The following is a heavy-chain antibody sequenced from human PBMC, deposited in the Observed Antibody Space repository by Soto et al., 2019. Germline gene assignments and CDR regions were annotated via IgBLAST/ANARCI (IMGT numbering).Heavy chain of an antibody. CDR1: GGSFSGYY. J-gene: IGHJ6*02. D-gene: IGHD3-10*01. V-gene: IGHV4-34*01. CDR2: INHGWTS. CDR3: SISSFLRSGDLFHGLDV. Sequence: LETLPLTSTVHGGSFSGYYWGWIRQPPGKGQDWIGEINHGWTSNYNPSLKSRAIISVDTSKNKFSFTLTSVTAEDSAPSFCSISSFLRSGDLFHGLDVWGHGTTVTVSS.